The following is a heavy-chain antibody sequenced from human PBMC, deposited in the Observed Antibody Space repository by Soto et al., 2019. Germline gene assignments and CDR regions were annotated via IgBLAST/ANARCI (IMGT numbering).Heavy chain of an antibody. Sequence: VASVKVSCKASGGTFSTYAISWVRQAPGQGLEWMGGIIPIFDTANYAQKFQGRVTITADESTSTAYMELSSLRSEDTAVYYCARHDCISSSCYYYYYYGMDVWGQ. V-gene: IGHV1-69*13. D-gene: IGHD2-2*01. CDR1: GGTFSTYA. CDR2: IIPIFDTA. J-gene: IGHJ6*02. CDR3: ARHDCISSSCYYYYYYGMDV.